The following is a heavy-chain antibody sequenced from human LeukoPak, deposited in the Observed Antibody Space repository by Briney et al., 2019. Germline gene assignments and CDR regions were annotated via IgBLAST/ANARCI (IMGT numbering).Heavy chain of an antibody. V-gene: IGHV3-23*01. Sequence: PGGSLRLSCAASGITFSKNAMSWVRQAPGKGLEWVSAISGSGGSTYYADSVKGRFTISRDNSKNTLYLQMNSLRAEDAAVYYCARDFYYDSSGYYQYYFDYWGQGTLVTVSS. CDR1: GITFSKNA. D-gene: IGHD3-22*01. CDR2: ISGSGGST. CDR3: ARDFYYDSSGYYQYYFDY. J-gene: IGHJ4*02.